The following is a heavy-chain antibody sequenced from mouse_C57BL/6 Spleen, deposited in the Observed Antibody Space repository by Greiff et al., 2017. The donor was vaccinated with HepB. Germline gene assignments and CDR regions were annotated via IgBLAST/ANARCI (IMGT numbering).Heavy chain of an antibody. V-gene: IGHV7-3*01. CDR3: ARYIRGYAMDY. J-gene: IGHJ4*01. Sequence: EVKVVESGGGLVQPGGSLSLSCAASGFTFTDYYMSWVRQPPGKALEWLGFIRNKANGYTTEYSASVKGRFTISRDNSQSILYLQMNALRAEVSATYYCARYIRGYAMDYWGQGTSVTVSS. CDR1: GFTFTDYY. CDR2: IRNKANGYTT.